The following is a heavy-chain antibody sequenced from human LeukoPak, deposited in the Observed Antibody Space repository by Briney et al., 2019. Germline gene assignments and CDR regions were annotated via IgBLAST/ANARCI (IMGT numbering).Heavy chain of an antibody. J-gene: IGHJ4*02. CDR2: ISPSGGST. Sequence: ASVKVSCKASEYTFTSYYIHWVRQAPGQGLEWMGIISPSGGSTSYAQKFQGRVTMTRDTSTSTVYMELSSLRSEDTAVYYCARGAYYYDSSGYYYEPYYFDYWGQGTLVTVSS. V-gene: IGHV1-46*01. CDR3: ARGAYYYDSSGYYYEPYYFDY. CDR1: EYTFTSYY. D-gene: IGHD3-22*01.